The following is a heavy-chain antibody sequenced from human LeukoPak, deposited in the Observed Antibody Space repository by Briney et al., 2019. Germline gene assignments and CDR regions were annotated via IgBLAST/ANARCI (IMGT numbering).Heavy chain of an antibody. D-gene: IGHD2-2*02. CDR2: IYPGDADT. CDR3: ARMYQLLYPYNWFDP. J-gene: IGHJ5*02. V-gene: IGHV5-51*01. Sequence: GESLKISCKGSGYIFTSYWIGWVRQLPGKGLEGMGIIYPGDADTRYNPSFQDQVTTSANKSINTAYLQWRSLKASDTAMYSCARMYQLLYPYNWFDPWGQGTLVTVSS. CDR1: GYIFTSYW.